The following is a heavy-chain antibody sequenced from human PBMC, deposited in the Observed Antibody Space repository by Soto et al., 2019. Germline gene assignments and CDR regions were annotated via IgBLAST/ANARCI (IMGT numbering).Heavy chain of an antibody. V-gene: IGHV3-30-3*01. D-gene: IGHD4-17*01. CDR2: ISYDGSNK. CDR3: ARVGRLHYFDY. J-gene: IGHJ4*02. CDR1: GFTFSSYA. Sequence: QVQLVESRGGVVQPGRSLRLSCAASGFTFSSYAMHWVRQAPGKGLEWVAVISYDGSNKYYADSVKGRFTISRDNSKNTLYLQMNSLRAEDTAVYYCARVGRLHYFDYWGQGTLVTVSS.